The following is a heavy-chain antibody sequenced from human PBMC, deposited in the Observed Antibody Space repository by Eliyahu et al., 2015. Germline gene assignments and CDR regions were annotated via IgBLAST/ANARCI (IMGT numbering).Heavy chain of an antibody. CDR1: GFXFSNYD. Sequence: EVLLVESGGAVVQPGGSLRLSCATXGFXFSNYDMPWVRQAPGKGLEXVSVVGFSGETYYADSVKGRFSISRENAKNSVYLQMNNLRDGDTAIYYCIKDGGRTSPYGLDVWGKGTTVTVSS. V-gene: IGHV3-13*01. D-gene: IGHD2-15*01. J-gene: IGHJ6*04. CDR2: VGFSGET. CDR3: IKDGGRTSPYGLDV.